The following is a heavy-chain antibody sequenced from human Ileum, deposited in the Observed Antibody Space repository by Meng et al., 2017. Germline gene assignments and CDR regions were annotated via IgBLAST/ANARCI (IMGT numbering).Heavy chain of an antibody. V-gene: IGHV4-31*03. CDR3: ARGVSAAGLFDN. J-gene: IGHJ4*02. CDR1: GCSIGSAAYY. Sequence: QVQLQESGPGLVKVSHTLSLTCTVSGCSIGSAAYYWTWIRQHPAKGLEWIGYIHYTGSTSYNPSLESRTSTSIDTSNNQFSLKVTSVTAADTAVYYCARGVSAAGLFDNWGPGTLVTVSS. D-gene: IGHD2-2*01. CDR2: IHYTGST.